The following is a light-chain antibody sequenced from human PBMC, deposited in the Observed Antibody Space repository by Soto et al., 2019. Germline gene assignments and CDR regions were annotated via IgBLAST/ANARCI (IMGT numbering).Light chain of an antibody. CDR1: QSITNN. V-gene: IGKV3-15*01. J-gene: IGKJ4*01. CDR2: GAS. CDR3: QQYIDWQLS. Sequence: ELVMTQSPATLSVSPGERATLSCRASQSITNNLAWYQQKPGQAPRLLIYGASTTATGLPVRFSGSGSGSDFTLTISSPQSEDFAVSDGQQYIDWQLSVGGGTRVES.